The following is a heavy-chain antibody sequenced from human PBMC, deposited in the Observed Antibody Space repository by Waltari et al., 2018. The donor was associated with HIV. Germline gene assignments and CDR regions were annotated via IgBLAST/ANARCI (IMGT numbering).Heavy chain of an antibody. Sequence: EVQLVESGGGLVQPGGSLRLSCAVSGFSFSSYWMSWVRQAPGKGREGVTNRKQDGREKYYVDSVKGRFNISRDNANNSLYLQMNSLRDEDTAVYYCARDPGGADAFDFWGQGTMVTVSS. CDR2: RKQDGREK. CDR3: ARDPGGADAFDF. D-gene: IGHD3-16*01. V-gene: IGHV3-7*01. J-gene: IGHJ3*01. CDR1: GFSFSSYW.